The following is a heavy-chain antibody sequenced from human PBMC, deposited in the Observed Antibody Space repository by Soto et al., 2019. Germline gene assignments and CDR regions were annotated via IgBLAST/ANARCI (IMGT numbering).Heavy chain of an antibody. V-gene: IGHV3-30*18. CDR3: GKERRGSGWFVCNF. J-gene: IGHJ4*02. D-gene: IGHD6-19*01. CDR2: ISYDGSKK. CDR1: GFTFSTYG. Sequence: SGGSLRLSCAASGFTFSTYGMHWVRQAPGKGPQWVALISYDGSKKYYADSVTGRFTISRDNSKNTVFLQTNSLSDDDTAVYYCGKERRGSGWFVCNFWGQGVLVTV.